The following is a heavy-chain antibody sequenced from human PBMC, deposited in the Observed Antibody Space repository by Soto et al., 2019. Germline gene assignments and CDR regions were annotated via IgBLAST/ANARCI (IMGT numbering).Heavy chain of an antibody. Sequence: EVQLLESGGGLVQPGGSLRLSCAASGFTFSSYAMSWVRQAPGKGLEWVSAISGSGGSTYYADSVKGRFTISRDNSKNTLYRQMNSLRAEDTAVYYCAKDHNFWSGYYIVGEFDYWGQVTLVTVSS. CDR1: GFTFSSYA. V-gene: IGHV3-23*01. CDR3: AKDHNFWSGYYIVGEFDY. J-gene: IGHJ4*02. D-gene: IGHD3-3*01. CDR2: ISGSGGST.